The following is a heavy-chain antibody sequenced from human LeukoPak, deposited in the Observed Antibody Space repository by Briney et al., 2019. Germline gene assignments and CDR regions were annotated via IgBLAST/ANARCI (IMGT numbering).Heavy chain of an antibody. Sequence: PGGSLRLSCAASGFTFSNAWMSWVRQAPGKGVEWVGRIKSKTDGGTTDYAAPVRGRFTISRDDSKNTLYLQMNSLKTEDTAVYYCSCYYGSGSYYSDAFDIWGQGTMVTVSS. CDR1: GFTFSNAW. V-gene: IGHV3-15*01. CDR2: IKSKTDGGTT. D-gene: IGHD3-10*01. J-gene: IGHJ3*02. CDR3: SCYYGSGSYYSDAFDI.